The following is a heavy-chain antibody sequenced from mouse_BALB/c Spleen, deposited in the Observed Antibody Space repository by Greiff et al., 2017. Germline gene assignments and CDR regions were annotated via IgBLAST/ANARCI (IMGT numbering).Heavy chain of an antibody. CDR1: GYAFSSSW. V-gene: IGHV1-82*01. CDR3: ARGGYRDGDWLAY. J-gene: IGHJ2*01. D-gene: IGHD2-14*01. CDR2: IYPGDGDT. Sequence: QVQLQQSGPELVKPGASVKISCKASGYAFSSSWMNWVKQRPGQGLEWIGRIYPGDGDTNYNGKFKGKATLTADKSSSTAYMQLSSLTSVDSAVYFCARGGYRDGDWLAYGGQGSTVTVSS.